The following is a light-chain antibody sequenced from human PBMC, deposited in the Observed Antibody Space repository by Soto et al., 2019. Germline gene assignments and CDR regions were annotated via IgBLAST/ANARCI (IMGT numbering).Light chain of an antibody. CDR1: QSGD. V-gene: IGKV3-20*01. CDR2: GAS. J-gene: IGKJ1*01. CDR3: QRRET. Sequence: EIALTQSPGTLYLSPGERAALSCRASQSGDLAWYQQRPGQVPRLLIYGASSRATGVPDRFSGSGSGTDFTLTISRLEPEDFAVYYCQRRETFGQGTKVEIK.